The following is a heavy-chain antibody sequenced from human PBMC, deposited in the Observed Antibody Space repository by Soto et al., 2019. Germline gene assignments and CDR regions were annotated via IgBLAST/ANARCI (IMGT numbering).Heavy chain of an antibody. V-gene: IGHV3-23*01. CDR3: AKDLGITMIVVVPTVDY. D-gene: IGHD3-22*01. Sequence: GGSLRLSCAASGFTFSSYAMSWVRQAPGKGLEWVSAISGSGGSTYYADSVKGRFTISRDNSKNTLYLQMNSLRAEDTAVYYCAKDLGITMIVVVPTVDYWGQGTLVTVSS. CDR1: GFTFSSYA. J-gene: IGHJ4*02. CDR2: ISGSGGST.